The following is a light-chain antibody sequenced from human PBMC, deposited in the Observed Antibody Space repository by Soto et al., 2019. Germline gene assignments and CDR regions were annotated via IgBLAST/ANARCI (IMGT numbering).Light chain of an antibody. CDR2: AAS. J-gene: IGKJ1*01. V-gene: IGKV1-6*01. CDR1: QAIRND. Sequence: AIQMTQSPSSLSASVGDRVTITCRASQAIRNDLGWYQQKPGKTPKLLIFAASILQSGVPSRFSGSGSGTDFTLTISSLQPEDFATYYCLQDFNYPWTFGQGTKVEIE. CDR3: LQDFNYPWT.